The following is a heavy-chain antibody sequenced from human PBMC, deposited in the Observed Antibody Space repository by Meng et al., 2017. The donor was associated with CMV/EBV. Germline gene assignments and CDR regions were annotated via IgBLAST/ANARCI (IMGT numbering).Heavy chain of an antibody. CDR3: ARLYLPLGFDY. Sequence: GESLKISCAASGFTFSSYSMNWVRQAPGKGLEWVSSISSSSSYIYYADSVKGRFTISRDNAKNSLYLQMNSLRAEDTAVYYCARLYLPLGFDYWGQETLVTVSS. CDR1: GFTFSSYS. J-gene: IGHJ4*02. CDR2: ISSSSSYI. V-gene: IGHV3-21*01. D-gene: IGHD2-2*02.